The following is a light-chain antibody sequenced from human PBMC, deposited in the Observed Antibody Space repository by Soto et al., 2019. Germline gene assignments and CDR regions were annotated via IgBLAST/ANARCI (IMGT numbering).Light chain of an antibody. Sequence: DIPLTQSPPFLSASVGDRVTITCRASQVINSGYLAWYQQKPGTAPKLLIYATSTLQSGVSSRFSGSGSGTEFTLTISSLQPEDVATYYCQQLGSYPVTFGGGTKVEIK. CDR2: ATS. J-gene: IGKJ4*01. CDR1: QVINSGY. CDR3: QQLGSYPVT. V-gene: IGKV1-9*01.